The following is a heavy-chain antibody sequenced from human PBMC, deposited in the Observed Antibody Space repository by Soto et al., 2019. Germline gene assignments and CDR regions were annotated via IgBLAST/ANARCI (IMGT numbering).Heavy chain of an antibody. J-gene: IGHJ4*02. CDR2: IIPIFGTA. V-gene: IGHV1-69*13. CDR3: ASVRAYGDYDSALDY. Sequence: SVKVSCKASGGTFSSYAISWVRQAPGQGLEWMGGIIPIFGTANYAQRFQGRVTITADESTSTAYMELSSLRSEDTAEYYCASVRAYGDYDSALDYWGQGTLVTVSS. CDR1: GGTFSSYA. D-gene: IGHD4-17*01.